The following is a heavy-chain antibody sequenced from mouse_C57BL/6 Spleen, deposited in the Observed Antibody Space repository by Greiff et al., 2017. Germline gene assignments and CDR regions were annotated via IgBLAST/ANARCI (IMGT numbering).Heavy chain of an antibody. J-gene: IGHJ4*01. CDR1: GYTFTGYW. CDR2: ILPGSGST. CDR3: ARSGPPPMDY. Sequence: QVQLQQSGAELMKPGASVKLSCKATGYTFTGYWIEWVKQRPGHGLEWIGEILPGSGSTNSNEKFKGKATFTADTSSNTAYMQLSSLTTEDSAIYYCARSGPPPMDYWGQGTSVTVSS. D-gene: IGHD6-1*01. V-gene: IGHV1-9*01.